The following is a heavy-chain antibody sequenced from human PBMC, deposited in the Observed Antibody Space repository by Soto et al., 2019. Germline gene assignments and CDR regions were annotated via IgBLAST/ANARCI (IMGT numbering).Heavy chain of an antibody. J-gene: IGHJ4*02. CDR1: GYTFTNFG. Sequence: QVQLVQSGAEVKKPGASVKVSCKASGYTFTNFGISWVRQAPGQGLEWMGWISAYNGNTNYAQNFQGRVTMPTDTSTSTAYRELRRLRSDDTAVYYSARGGTPIDYWGQGTLVTVSS. V-gene: IGHV1-18*01. CDR3: ARGGTPIDY. CDR2: ISAYNGNT. D-gene: IGHD3-16*01.